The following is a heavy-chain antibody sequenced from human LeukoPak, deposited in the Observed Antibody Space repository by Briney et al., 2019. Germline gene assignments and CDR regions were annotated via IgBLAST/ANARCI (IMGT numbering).Heavy chain of an antibody. D-gene: IGHD2-15*01. CDR1: GGSFSGYY. Sequence: PSETLSLTCAVYGGSFSGYYWSWIRQPPGKGLEWIGEINHSGSTNYNPSLKSRVTISVDTSKNQFSVKLSSVTAADTAVYYCARECSGGSCLDYWGQGTLVTVSS. CDR2: INHSGST. V-gene: IGHV4-34*01. J-gene: IGHJ4*02. CDR3: ARECSGGSCLDY.